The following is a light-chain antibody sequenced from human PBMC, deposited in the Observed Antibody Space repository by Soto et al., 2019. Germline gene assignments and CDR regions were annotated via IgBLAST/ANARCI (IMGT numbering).Light chain of an antibody. CDR3: QFYGSSLIT. V-gene: IGKV3-20*01. J-gene: IGKJ5*01. CDR2: GVY. CDR1: EIIKTFY. Sequence: IVLTQSPDTLSLYPGESATLSCRASEIIKTFYFGWYQQKPGQSPRLIINGVYTRASGVPDRFSGRGSGTDFTLTISRLEPEDFAVYYCQFYGSSLITFGQGTRLEI.